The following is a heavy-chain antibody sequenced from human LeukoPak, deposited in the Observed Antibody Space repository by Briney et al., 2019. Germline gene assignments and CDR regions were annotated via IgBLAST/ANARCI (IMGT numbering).Heavy chain of an antibody. V-gene: IGHV4-4*07. J-gene: IGHJ3*02. CDR2: IYTSGST. CDR3: ARDLRVMPQLSSYAFDI. D-gene: IGHD6-6*01. CDR1: GASISNYY. Sequence: SETLSLACTVSGASISNYYWSWIRQPPGKGLEWIGRIYTSGSTNYNPSLKSRVTMSVDTSKNQFSLKLSSVTAADTAVYYCARDLRVMPQLSSYAFDIWGQGTMVTVSS.